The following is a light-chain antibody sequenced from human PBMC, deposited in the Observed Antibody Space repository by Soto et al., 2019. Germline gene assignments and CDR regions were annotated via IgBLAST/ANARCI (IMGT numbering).Light chain of an antibody. CDR1: SSDVGGYKF. J-gene: IGLJ1*01. V-gene: IGLV2-14*01. CDR2: EVS. CDR3: SSYTTSSTLEV. Sequence: QSVLTQPASVSGSPGQSITISCTGTSSDVGGYKFVSWYQQHPGKVPKLLIYEVSNRPSGVSNRFSGSKSGNTASLTISGLXAEDEAGYYCSSYTTSSTLEVFGPGTKVTVL.